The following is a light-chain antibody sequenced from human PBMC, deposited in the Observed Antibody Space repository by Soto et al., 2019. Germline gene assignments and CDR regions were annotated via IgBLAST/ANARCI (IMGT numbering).Light chain of an antibody. CDR1: SSDVGSYNL. V-gene: IGLV2-23*02. J-gene: IGLJ1*01. CDR2: EVS. CDR3: CSYAGSSTFYV. Sequence: ALTQPASVSGSPGQSITISCTGTSSDVGSYNLVSWYQQHPGKAPKLMIYEVSKRPSGVSNRFSGSKSGNTASLTISGLQAEDEADYYCCSYAGSSTFYVFGTGTKLTVL.